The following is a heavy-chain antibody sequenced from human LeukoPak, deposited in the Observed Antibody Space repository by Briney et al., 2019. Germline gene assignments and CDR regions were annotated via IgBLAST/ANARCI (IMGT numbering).Heavy chain of an antibody. Sequence: GGSLRLSCAASGFTFSSYSMNWVRQAPGKGLEWVSSISSSSSYIYYADSVKGRFTISRDNAKNSLYLQMNSLRAEDTAVYYCARTYYYGSGTNKGLYYYYYYMGVWGKGTTVTISS. J-gene: IGHJ6*03. D-gene: IGHD3-10*01. CDR1: GFTFSSYS. CDR3: ARTYYYGSGTNKGLYYYYYYMGV. CDR2: ISSSSSYI. V-gene: IGHV3-21*01.